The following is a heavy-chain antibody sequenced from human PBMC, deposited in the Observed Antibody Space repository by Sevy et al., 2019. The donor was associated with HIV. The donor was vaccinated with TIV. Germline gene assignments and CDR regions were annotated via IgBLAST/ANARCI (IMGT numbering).Heavy chain of an antibody. Sequence: GGSLRLSCAASGFDFSIYSMSWVRQAPGKGLEWVSTLSFGCGKINYADSVKGRFTISRVNSKSSVYLQMNNMRVEDTAVYYCARARCTKPHDYWGQGTLVTVSS. V-gene: IGHV3-23*01. CDR2: LSFGCGKI. CDR1: GFDFSIYS. CDR3: ARARCTKPHDY. J-gene: IGHJ4*02. D-gene: IGHD2-8*01.